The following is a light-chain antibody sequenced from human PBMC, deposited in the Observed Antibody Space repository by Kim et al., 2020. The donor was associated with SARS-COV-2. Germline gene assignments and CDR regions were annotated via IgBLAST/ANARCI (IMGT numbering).Light chain of an antibody. J-gene: IGLJ1*01. CDR2: GKD. V-gene: IGLV3-19*01. Sequence: SSELTQDPAVSVALGQTVRITCQGDSLRSSYASWYQQKPTQAPMLVFYGKDNRPSGIPDRFSGSGSENTAYLTITGAQAEDEADYYCNSRDISRNHYVFGPGTKVTVL. CDR3: NSRDISRNHYV. CDR1: SLRSSY.